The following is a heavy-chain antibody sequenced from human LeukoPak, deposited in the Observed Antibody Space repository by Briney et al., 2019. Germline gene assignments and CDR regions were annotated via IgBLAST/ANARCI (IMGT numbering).Heavy chain of an antibody. J-gene: IGHJ4*02. CDR2: IYYSGST. V-gene: IGHV4-39*07. CDR1: GGSISSSSYY. Sequence: SETLSLTCTVSGGSISSSSYYWGWIRQPPGKGLEWIGSIYYSGSTNYNPSLKSRVTISVDTSKNQFSLKLSSVTAADTAVYYCASRYSSSWYYNYWGQGTLVTVSS. CDR3: ASRYSSSWYYNY. D-gene: IGHD6-13*01.